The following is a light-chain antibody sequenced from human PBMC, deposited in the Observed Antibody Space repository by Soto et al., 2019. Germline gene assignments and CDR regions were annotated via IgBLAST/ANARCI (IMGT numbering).Light chain of an antibody. CDR3: QQYYGSPGVT. V-gene: IGKV3-20*01. CDR1: QSVSSNY. J-gene: IGKJ5*01. CDR2: GAS. Sequence: EIGRTQYPGTLSLSPGERATLSCRASQSVSSNYLAWYQQKPGQAPRLLIYGASSRATGIPDRFSGSGSGTDFTLTISRLEPEDFAVYYCQQYYGSPGVTFGQGTRLEI.